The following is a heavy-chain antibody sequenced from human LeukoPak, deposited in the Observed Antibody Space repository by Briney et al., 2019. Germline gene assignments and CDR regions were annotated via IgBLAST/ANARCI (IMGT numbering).Heavy chain of an antibody. V-gene: IGHV1-18*01. Sequence: ASVKVSCKASGYTFTSYGISWVRQAPGQGLEWMGWISAYNGNTNYAQKLQGRVTMTTDTSTSTAYMELRSLRSDDTAVYYCARGQEVVVPAARYYYYYGMDVWGQGTTVTVSS. J-gene: IGHJ6*02. CDR2: ISAYNGNT. D-gene: IGHD2-2*01. CDR3: ARGQEVVVPAARYYYYYGMDV. CDR1: GYTFTSYG.